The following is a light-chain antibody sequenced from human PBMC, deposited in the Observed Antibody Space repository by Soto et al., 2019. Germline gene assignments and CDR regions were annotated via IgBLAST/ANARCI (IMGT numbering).Light chain of an antibody. J-gene: IGKJ2*01. CDR1: QSVLYSSNNKNY. CDR3: QQYFGSPYT. V-gene: IGKV4-1*01. Sequence: DIVMTQSPDSLAVSLGERATINCKSSQSVLYSSNNKNYLAWYQQSPGQPPKLLIYWASARKSGVPDRFSGSGSGTDFTLTISSRQAEDVAVYYCQQYFGSPYTFGQGTKLEIK. CDR2: WAS.